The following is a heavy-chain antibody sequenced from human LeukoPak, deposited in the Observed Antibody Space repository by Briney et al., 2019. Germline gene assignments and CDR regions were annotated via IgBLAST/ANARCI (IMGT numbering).Heavy chain of an antibody. D-gene: IGHD2-2*01. Sequence: ASVKVSCKASGYTFTIYGISWVRQAPGQGLEWMGWISAYNGHTNYAQNLQGRVTMTTDTSTNTAYMELRSLRSDDTAVYYCARDPPIVVIPAAIGADFDYWGQGTLVTVSS. V-gene: IGHV1-18*01. J-gene: IGHJ4*02. CDR2: ISAYNGHT. CDR3: ARDPPIVVIPAAIGADFDY. CDR1: GYTFTIYG.